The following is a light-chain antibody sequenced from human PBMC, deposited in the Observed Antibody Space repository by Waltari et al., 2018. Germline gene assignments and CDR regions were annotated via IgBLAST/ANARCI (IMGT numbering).Light chain of an antibody. Sequence: QSALTQPASVSGSPGQSITISCTGTSSDVGFYDFVSWFQQHPGKAPKVMIYKVNKRPSGVSNGFSGSKSANTASLTISGLQAEDEADYYCSSYTRRSYWVFGGGTQLTVL. V-gene: IGLV2-14*01. J-gene: IGLJ3*02. CDR3: SSYTRRSYWV. CDR2: KVN. CDR1: SSDVGFYDF.